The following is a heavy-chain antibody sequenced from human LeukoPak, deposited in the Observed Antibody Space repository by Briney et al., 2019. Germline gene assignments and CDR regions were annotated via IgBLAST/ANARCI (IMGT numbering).Heavy chain of an antibody. CDR2: IWYDGSKT. Sequence: PGGSLRLSCAASGFTFSSYSMNWVRQAPGKGLERVAVIWYDGSKTYYADSVKGRFTISRDNSKNTLYLQMHSLRAEDTAVYYCVKDYSTIPAAANPLFDYWGQGALVTVSS. D-gene: IGHD6-13*01. V-gene: IGHV3-33*06. J-gene: IGHJ4*02. CDR1: GFTFSSYS. CDR3: VKDYSTIPAAANPLFDY.